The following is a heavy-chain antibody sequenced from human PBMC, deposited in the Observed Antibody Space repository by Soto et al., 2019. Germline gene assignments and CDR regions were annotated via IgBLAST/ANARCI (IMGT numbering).Heavy chain of an antibody. CDR2: IIPIFGTA. V-gene: IGHV1-69*13. CDR3: ARDTPNPYSSTYDY. J-gene: IGHJ4*02. CDR1: GGTFSSYA. Sequence: SVKVSCKASGGTFSSYAISWVRQAPGQGLEWMGGIIPIFGTANYAQKFQGRVTITADESTSTAYMELSSLRSEDTAVYYCARDTPNPYSSTYDYWGQGTLVTSPQ. D-gene: IGHD6-13*01.